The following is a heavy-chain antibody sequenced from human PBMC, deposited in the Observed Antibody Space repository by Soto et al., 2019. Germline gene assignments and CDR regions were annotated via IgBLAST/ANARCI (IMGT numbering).Heavy chain of an antibody. Sequence: QVQVVQSVGEVKKPGASVKVSCKASGYTFINYGITWVRQAPGQGLVRMGWISPYDGNRNYAQNFQGRVTMTRDTSRSTAYMELRSLRADDTAVYYCARGFLVGATEPNWCDPWGQGALVTVSS. V-gene: IGHV1-18*01. J-gene: IGHJ5*02. D-gene: IGHD1-26*01. CDR3: ARGFLVGATEPNWCDP. CDR1: GYTFINYG. CDR2: ISPYDGNR.